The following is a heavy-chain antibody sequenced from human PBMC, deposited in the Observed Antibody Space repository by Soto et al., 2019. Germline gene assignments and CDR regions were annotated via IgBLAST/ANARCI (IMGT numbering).Heavy chain of an antibody. D-gene: IGHD4-17*01. CDR3: ARSTYGDYEPNTDYYYYGMDV. CDR2: IIPIFGTA. J-gene: IGHJ6*02. CDR1: GGTFSSYA. V-gene: IGHV1-69*13. Sequence: SVKVSCKASGGTFSSYAISWVRQAPGQGLERMGGIIPIFGTANYAQKFQGRVTITADESTSTAYMELSSLRSEDTAVCYCARSTYGDYEPNTDYYYYGMDVWGQGTTVTVSS.